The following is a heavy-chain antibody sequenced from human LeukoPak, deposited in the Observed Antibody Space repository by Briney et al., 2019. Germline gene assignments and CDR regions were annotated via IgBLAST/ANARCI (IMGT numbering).Heavy chain of an antibody. J-gene: IGHJ6*03. Sequence: QPGGSLRLSCAASGFTFSSYWMSWVRQAPGKGLEWVANIKQDGSEKYYVDSVKGRFTISRDNAKNSLYLQMNSLRAEDTAVYYCARDQNLWLVVHYYYMDVWGKGTTVTVSS. CDR2: IKQDGSEK. V-gene: IGHV3-7*01. CDR1: GFTFSSYW. D-gene: IGHD6-6*01. CDR3: ARDQNLWLVVHYYYMDV.